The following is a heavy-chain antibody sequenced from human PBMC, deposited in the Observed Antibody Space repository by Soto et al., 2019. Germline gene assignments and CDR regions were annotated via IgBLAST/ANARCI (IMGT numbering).Heavy chain of an antibody. V-gene: IGHV1-8*01. CDR3: VTRRTSYYDILTAPGAFDI. J-gene: IGHJ3*02. Sequence: ASVKVSCKASGYTFTSYDINWVRQATGQGLEWMGWMNPNSGNTGYAQKFQGRVTMTRNTSISTAYMELSSLRSEDTAVYYCVTRRTSYYDILTAPGAFDIWGQGTMVTVSS. CDR1: GYTFTSYD. CDR2: MNPNSGNT. D-gene: IGHD3-9*01.